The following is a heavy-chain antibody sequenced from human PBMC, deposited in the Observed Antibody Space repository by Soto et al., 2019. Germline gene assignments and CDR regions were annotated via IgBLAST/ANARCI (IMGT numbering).Heavy chain of an antibody. CDR1: GGSISSGGYY. CDR2: IYYSGST. Sequence: QVQLQESGPGLVKPSQTLSLTCTVSGGSISSGGYYWSWIRQHPGQGLEWIGYIYYSGSTYYNPSIKSRLTISVDTSKNQFSLKLSSVTAADTAVYYCARGRGIVATINRSLLFDYWGQGTLVTVSS. V-gene: IGHV4-31*03. D-gene: IGHD5-12*01. J-gene: IGHJ4*02. CDR3: ARGRGIVATINRSLLFDY.